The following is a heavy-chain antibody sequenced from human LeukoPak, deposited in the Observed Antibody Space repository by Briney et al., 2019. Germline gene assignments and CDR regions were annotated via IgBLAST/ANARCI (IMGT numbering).Heavy chain of an antibody. D-gene: IGHD4-23*01. CDR3: YGGNADN. CDR1: GFTFTSYW. Sequence: GGSLRLSCAASGFTFTSYWMYWVRQAPGKGLVWVSLINTDGSTTNYADSVKGRFTISRDNAKNTVYLQMNSLRAEDTAVYYCYGGNADNWGQGTLVTVSS. J-gene: IGHJ1*01. CDR2: INTDGSTT. V-gene: IGHV3-74*01.